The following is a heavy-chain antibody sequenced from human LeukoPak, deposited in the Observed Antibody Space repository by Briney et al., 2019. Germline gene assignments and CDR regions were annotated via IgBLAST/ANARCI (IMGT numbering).Heavy chain of an antibody. V-gene: IGHV4-59*01. D-gene: IGHD2-15*01. CDR2: IYYSGST. CDR1: GGSISSYY. J-gene: IGHJ6*02. Sequence: SETLSLTCTVSGGSISSYYWSWIRQPPGKGLEWIGYIYYSGSTNYNPSLKSRVTISVDTSKNQFSLKLSSVTAADTAVYYCARGEVGVVVAATVYYYYYGMDVWGQGTTVTVSS. CDR3: ARGEVGVVVAATVYYYYYGMDV.